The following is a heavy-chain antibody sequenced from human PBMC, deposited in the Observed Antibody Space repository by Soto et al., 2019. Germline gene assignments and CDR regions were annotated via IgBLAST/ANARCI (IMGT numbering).Heavy chain of an antibody. CDR3: VKGAGWLQDVDY. D-gene: IGHD5-12*01. J-gene: IGHJ4*02. CDR2: ISANGDST. V-gene: IGHV3-64D*08. Sequence: EVQLVESGGGLVQPGGSLRLSCSASGFTFNDNPMYWVRQAPGKGLEYVSLISANGDSTHYADSVKGRFSISRDKSEKTLYLQMSSLRAEDTAVYYCVKGAGWLQDVDYWGQGTLVTVSS. CDR1: GFTFNDNP.